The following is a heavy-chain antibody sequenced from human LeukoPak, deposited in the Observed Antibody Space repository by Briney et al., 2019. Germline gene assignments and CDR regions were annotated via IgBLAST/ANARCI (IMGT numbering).Heavy chain of an antibody. V-gene: IGHV4-34*01. Sequence: SETLSLTCAVYGGSFSGYYWSWIRQPPGKGLEWIGEINHSGSTNYNPSLKSRVTISVDTSKNQFSPKLSSVTAADTAVYYCARGGYYYYYYMDVWGKGTTVTVSS. CDR1: GGSFSGYY. CDR2: INHSGST. CDR3: ARGGYYYYYYMDV. J-gene: IGHJ6*03.